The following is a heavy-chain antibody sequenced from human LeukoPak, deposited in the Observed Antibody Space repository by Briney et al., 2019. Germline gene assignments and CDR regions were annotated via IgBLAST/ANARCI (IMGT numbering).Heavy chain of an antibody. Sequence: ASVKVSCKASGYTFTSYYMHWVRQAPGQGLEWMGIINPSGGSTSYAQEFQGRVTMTRDTSTSTVYMELSSLRSEDTAVYYCARDGAHCSSTSCYGNYYYYMDVWGKGTTVTISS. CDR1: GYTFTSYY. D-gene: IGHD2-2*01. V-gene: IGHV1-46*01. CDR2: INPSGGST. CDR3: ARDGAHCSSTSCYGNYYYYMDV. J-gene: IGHJ6*03.